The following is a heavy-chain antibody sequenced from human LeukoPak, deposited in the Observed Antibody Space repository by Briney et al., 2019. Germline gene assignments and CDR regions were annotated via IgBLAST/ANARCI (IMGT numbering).Heavy chain of an antibody. CDR3: ARPYYDSSGYYYPRTDDAFDI. Sequence: SETLSLTCTASGGSISSCSYYWGWIRQPPGKGLGLIGSIYYSGSTYYNPSLKSRVTISVDTSKNQSSLKLSSVTAADTAVYYCARPYYDSSGYYYPRTDDAFDIWGQGTMVTVSS. CDR1: GGSISSCSYY. CDR2: IYYSGST. D-gene: IGHD3-22*01. J-gene: IGHJ3*02. V-gene: IGHV4-39*01.